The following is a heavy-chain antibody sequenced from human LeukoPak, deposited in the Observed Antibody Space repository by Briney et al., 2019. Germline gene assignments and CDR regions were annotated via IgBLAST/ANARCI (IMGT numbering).Heavy chain of an antibody. V-gene: IGHV4-59*01. J-gene: IGHJ6*03. CDR1: GGSISSYY. D-gene: IGHD4-17*01. Sequence: PSETLSLTCTVSGGSISSYYWSWIRQPPGKGLEWLGYIYYSGSTNYNPSLKSRVTISVDTSKNQFSLKLSSVTAADTAVYYCARDRDGDYEGYYMDVWGKGTTVTVSS. CDR3: ARDRDGDYEGYYMDV. CDR2: IYYSGST.